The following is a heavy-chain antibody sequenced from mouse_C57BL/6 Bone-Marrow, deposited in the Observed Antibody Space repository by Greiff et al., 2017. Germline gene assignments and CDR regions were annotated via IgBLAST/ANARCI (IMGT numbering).Heavy chain of an antibody. CDR3: AGVAYGFYAMYY. J-gene: IGHJ4*01. Sequence: EVQGVESGGGLVKPGGSLKLSCAASGFTFSSYAMSWVRQTPEKRLEWVATIRDGGSYTYYPDNVKGRFTIARDIAKNNLYLQMSHLKSEDTAMYYCAGVAYGFYAMYYWGQGTSVTVSS. CDR2: IRDGGSYT. V-gene: IGHV5-4*01. D-gene: IGHD2-2*01. CDR1: GFTFSSYA.